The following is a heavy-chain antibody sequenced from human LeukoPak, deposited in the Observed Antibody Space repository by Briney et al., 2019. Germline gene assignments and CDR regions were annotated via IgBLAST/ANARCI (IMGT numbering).Heavy chain of an antibody. Sequence: SETLSLTCTVSGGSLSSYYWSWIRQPPGKGLEWIGYIYYSGNTNYNPSLKSRVTISVDTSKHQFSLKLSSVTAADTAVYSCATSALTSGLYGVGGQGTLLTVS. V-gene: IGHV4-59*08. D-gene: IGHD6-19*01. CDR3: ATSALTSGLYGV. CDR1: GGSLSSYY. CDR2: IYYSGNT. J-gene: IGHJ4*02.